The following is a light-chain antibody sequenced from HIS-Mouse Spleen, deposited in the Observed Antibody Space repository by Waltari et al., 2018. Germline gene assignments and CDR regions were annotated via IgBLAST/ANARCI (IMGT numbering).Light chain of an antibody. CDR2: EDS. CDR1: ALPKKY. J-gene: IGLJ2*01. CDR3: YSTDSSGNHRV. Sequence: SYELTQPPSVSVSPGQTARITCSGDALPKKYAYWYQQKSGQAPVLVMYEDSKRPSGMPERVSGSSSGTMATLTISGAQVEDEADYYCYSTDSSGNHRVFGGGTKLTVL. V-gene: IGLV3-10*01.